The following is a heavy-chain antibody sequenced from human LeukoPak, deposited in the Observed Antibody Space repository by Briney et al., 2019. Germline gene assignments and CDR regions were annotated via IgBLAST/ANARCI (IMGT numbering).Heavy chain of an antibody. CDR2: IRYDGSNK. V-gene: IGHV3-30*02. CDR3: AKDRSSSGWADY. D-gene: IGHD6-19*01. CDR1: GFTFSSYS. J-gene: IGHJ4*02. Sequence: GGSLRLSCAASGFTFSSYSMNWVRQAPGKGLEWVAFIRYDGSNKYYADSVKGRFTISRDNSKNTLYLQMNSLRAEDTAVYYCAKDRSSSGWADYWGQGTLVTVSS.